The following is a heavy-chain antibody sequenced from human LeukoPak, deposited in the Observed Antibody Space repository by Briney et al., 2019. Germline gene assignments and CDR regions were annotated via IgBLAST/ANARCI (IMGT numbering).Heavy chain of an antibody. CDR2: INHSGST. J-gene: IGHJ3*02. Sequence: PSETLSLTCAVYGGSFSGYYWSWIRQPPGKGLEWIGEINHSGSTNYNPSLKSRVTISVDTSKNQFSLKLSSVTAADTAVYYCARPIFWYGVVATISDAFDIWGQGTMVTVSS. CDR3: ARPIFWYGVVATISDAFDI. D-gene: IGHD5-12*01. CDR1: GGSFSGYY. V-gene: IGHV4-34*01.